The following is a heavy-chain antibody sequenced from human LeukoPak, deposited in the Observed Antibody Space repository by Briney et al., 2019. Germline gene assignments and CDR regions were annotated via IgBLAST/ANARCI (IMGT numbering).Heavy chain of an antibody. CDR1: GFTFSSYA. V-gene: IGHV3-23*01. J-gene: IGHJ4*02. Sequence: PGGSLRLSCAASGFTFSSYAMSWVRKAPGKGLEWVSAISGSGGSTYYAGSVKGRFTISRDNSKNTLYLQMNSLRAEDTAVYYCAKAPHCGGDCYSWPYYFDYWGQGTLVTVSS. CDR3: AKAPHCGGDCYSWPYYFDY. CDR2: ISGSGGST. D-gene: IGHD2-21*02.